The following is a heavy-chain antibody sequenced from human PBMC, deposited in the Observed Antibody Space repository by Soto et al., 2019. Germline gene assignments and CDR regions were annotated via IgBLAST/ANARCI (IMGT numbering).Heavy chain of an antibody. D-gene: IGHD3-22*01. CDR2: IWYDGSNK. CDR1: GFTFSSYG. V-gene: IGHV3-33*01. J-gene: IGHJ6*02. CDR3: ARDPETYYYDSSGDAGGMDV. Sequence: GGSLRLSCAASGFTFSSYGMHWVRQAPGKGLEWVAVIWYDGSNKYYADSVKGRFTISRDNSKNTLYLQMNSLRAEDTAVYYCARDPETYYYDSSGDAGGMDVWGQGTTVTVSS.